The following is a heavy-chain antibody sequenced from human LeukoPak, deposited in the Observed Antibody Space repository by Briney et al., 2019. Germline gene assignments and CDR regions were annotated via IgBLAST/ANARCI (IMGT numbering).Heavy chain of an antibody. V-gene: IGHV4-39*01. D-gene: IGHD1-14*01. Sequence: SGTLSLTCTVSGGSISSSSYYWGWIRQPPGKGLEWIGSIYYSGSTYYNPSLESRVTISVDTSKNQFSLKLISVTAADTAVYYCARGPPYKWNHGTIRDAFDIWGQGTMVTVSS. CDR3: ARGPPYKWNHGTIRDAFDI. J-gene: IGHJ3*02. CDR1: GGSISSSSYY. CDR2: IYYSGST.